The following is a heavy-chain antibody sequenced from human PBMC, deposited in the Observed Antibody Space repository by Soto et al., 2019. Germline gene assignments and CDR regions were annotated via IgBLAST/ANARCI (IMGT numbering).Heavy chain of an antibody. D-gene: IGHD2-2*02. V-gene: IGHV6-1*01. CDR2: TYYRSKWYN. CDR3: ARERYCSSTSCYTGGYYYYGMDV. J-gene: IGHJ6*02. Sequence: SQTLSLTCAISGDSVSSNSAAWSWIRQSPSRGLEWLGRTYYRSKWYNDYAVSVKSRITINPDTSKNQFSLQLNSVTPEDTAVYYCARERYCSSTSCYTGGYYYYGMDVWGQGTTVTVSS. CDR1: GDSVSSNSAA.